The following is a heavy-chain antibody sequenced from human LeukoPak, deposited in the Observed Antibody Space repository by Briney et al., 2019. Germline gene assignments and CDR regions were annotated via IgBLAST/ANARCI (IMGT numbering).Heavy chain of an antibody. Sequence: GESLKISCKGSGYSFTSYWIGWVRQMPGKGLEWWGIIYPGDSDTRYSPSFQGQVTISADKSISTAYLQWSSLKASDTAMYYCARRAYCGGDCDAGEDYWGQGTLVTVSS. CDR2: IYPGDSDT. CDR1: GYSFTSYW. D-gene: IGHD2-21*02. CDR3: ARRAYCGGDCDAGEDY. V-gene: IGHV5-51*01. J-gene: IGHJ4*02.